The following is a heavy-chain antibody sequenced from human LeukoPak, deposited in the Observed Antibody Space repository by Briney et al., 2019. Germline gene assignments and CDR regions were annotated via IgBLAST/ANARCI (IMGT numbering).Heavy chain of an antibody. V-gene: IGHV1-8*01. Sequence: GASVTVSCKASGYTFTSYDINWVRQAPGQGLEWMGWMNPNSGNTGYAQKFQGRVTMTRNTSISTAYMELSSLRSEDTAVYYCARSLTLNVLRYFDWFHWGQGTLVTVSS. J-gene: IGHJ4*02. CDR2: MNPNSGNT. CDR1: GYTFTSYD. D-gene: IGHD3-9*01. CDR3: ARSLTLNVLRYFDWFH.